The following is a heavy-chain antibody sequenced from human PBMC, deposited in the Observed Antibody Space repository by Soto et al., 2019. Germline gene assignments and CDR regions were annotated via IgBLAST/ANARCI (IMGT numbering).Heavy chain of an antibody. CDR1: GYTFTSYG. Sequence: ASVKVSCKAYGYTFTSYGISWVRQAPGQGLEWMGWISAYNGNTNYAQKLQGRVTMTTDTSTSTAYMELRSLRSDDTAVYYCASGGRYCSSTSCYSWNNWFDPWGQGTLVTVSS. V-gene: IGHV1-18*01. CDR3: ASGGRYCSSTSCYSWNNWFDP. CDR2: ISAYNGNT. D-gene: IGHD2-2*01. J-gene: IGHJ5*02.